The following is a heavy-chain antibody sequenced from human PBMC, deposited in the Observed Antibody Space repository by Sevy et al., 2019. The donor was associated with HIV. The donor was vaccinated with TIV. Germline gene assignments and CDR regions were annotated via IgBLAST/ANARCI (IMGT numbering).Heavy chain of an antibody. CDR1: GGTFSSYA. CDR2: IIPIFGTA. V-gene: IGHV1-69*13. Sequence: ASVKVSCKASGGTFSSYAISWVRQAPGQGLEWMGGIIPIFGTANYAQKFQGRVTITADESTSTAYMELSGLRSEDTAVYYCARGKDIVATITPYYYYYYGMDVWGQGTTVTVSS. D-gene: IGHD5-12*01. CDR3: ARGKDIVATITPYYYYYYGMDV. J-gene: IGHJ6*02.